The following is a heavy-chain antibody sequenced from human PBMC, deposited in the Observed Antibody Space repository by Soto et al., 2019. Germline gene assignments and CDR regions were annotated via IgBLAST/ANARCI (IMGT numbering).Heavy chain of an antibody. CDR2: IIPIFGTA. Sequence: SSVKVCCEASGGTFSSYAISWVRQAPGQGLEWMGGIIPIFGTANYAQKFQGRVTITADESKSTAYIEVRSLRSEDTAVDYCARGYSGYTSSWHRLDTWGQGTRVTVSS. J-gene: IGHJ5*02. D-gene: IGHD6-13*01. CDR1: GGTFSSYA. V-gene: IGHV1-69*13. CDR3: ARGYSGYTSSWHRLDT.